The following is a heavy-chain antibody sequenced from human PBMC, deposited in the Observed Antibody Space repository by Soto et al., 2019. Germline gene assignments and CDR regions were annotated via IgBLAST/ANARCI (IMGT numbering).Heavy chain of an antibody. Sequence: QVQLVESGGGVVQPGRSLRLSCAASGFTFSSYGMHWVRQAPGKGLEWVAVISYDGSNKYYADSVKGRFTISRDNSKNTLYLQMNSLRAEDTAVYYCAKSSPSYGDYANWFDPWGQGTLVTVSS. CDR3: AKSSPSYGDYANWFDP. V-gene: IGHV3-30*18. CDR1: GFTFSSYG. CDR2: ISYDGSNK. J-gene: IGHJ5*02. D-gene: IGHD4-17*01.